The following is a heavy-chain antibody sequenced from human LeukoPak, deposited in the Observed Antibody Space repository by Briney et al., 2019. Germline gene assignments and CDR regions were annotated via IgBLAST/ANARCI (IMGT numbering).Heavy chain of an antibody. CDR1: GFTVDSYY. CDR3: ARGLPIAMIIEGNYGMDV. CDR2: IYDGGNT. V-gene: IGHV3-53*01. J-gene: IGHJ6*02. D-gene: IGHD3-22*01. Sequence: GGCLRLSCAASGFTVDSYYMSWVRQAPGKGLERVSLIYDGGNTYYADSVKGRFTISRDTSKNTLYLQMNSLRAEDTAVYYCARGLPIAMIIEGNYGMDVWGQGTTVTVSS.